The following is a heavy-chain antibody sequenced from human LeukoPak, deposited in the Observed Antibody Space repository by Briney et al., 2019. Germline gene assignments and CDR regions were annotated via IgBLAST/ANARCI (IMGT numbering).Heavy chain of an antibody. D-gene: IGHD4-17*01. J-gene: IGHJ4*02. CDR3: ATNTRAYAVLLAY. CDR1: GFTFSSSW. CDR2: INQDGGQK. V-gene: IGHV3-7*01. Sequence: GGSLRLSCAASGFTFSSSWMIWARQAPGRGLEWVANINQDGGQKYYLDSVKGRFTISRDNADNSLYLQMDGLRAEDTAVYYCATNTRAYAVLLAYWGQGTLVTVSS.